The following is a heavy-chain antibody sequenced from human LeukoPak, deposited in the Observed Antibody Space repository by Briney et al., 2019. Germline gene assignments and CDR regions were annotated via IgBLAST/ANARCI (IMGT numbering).Heavy chain of an antibody. Sequence: PSETLSLTCAVSGGSNSSNWWSWVRQPPGKGLEWIGEIYHSGTTNSNPSLKSRVTISVDKSKNQFSLKLSSVTSADTAVYYCARHVAIAGLRGFDYWGQGTLVTVSS. D-gene: IGHD6-19*01. CDR3: ARHVAIAGLRGFDY. CDR2: IYHSGTT. V-gene: IGHV4-4*02. J-gene: IGHJ4*02. CDR1: GGSNSSNW.